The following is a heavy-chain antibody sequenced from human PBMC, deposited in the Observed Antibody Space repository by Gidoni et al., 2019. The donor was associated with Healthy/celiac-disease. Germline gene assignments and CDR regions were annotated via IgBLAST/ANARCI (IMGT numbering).Heavy chain of an antibody. CDR1: GYTFTSYY. CDR2: INPSCDST. Sequence: QVQLVQSGAEVKKPGASVKVSCKASGYTFTSYYMHWVRQAPGQGRELIGIINPSCDSTSYAQKYQGRVTMTRDTYTSTVYMELSSLRSEDTAVYYCARRPYSSSYYYYYGMDVWGQGTTVTVSS. J-gene: IGHJ6*02. CDR3: ARRPYSSSYYYYYGMDV. V-gene: IGHV1-46*03. D-gene: IGHD6-19*01.